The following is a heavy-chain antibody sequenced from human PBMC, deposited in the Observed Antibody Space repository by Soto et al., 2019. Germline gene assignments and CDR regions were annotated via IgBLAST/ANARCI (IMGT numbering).Heavy chain of an antibody. CDR1: GYTFTSYG. CDR2: ISAYNGNT. J-gene: IGHJ6*03. D-gene: IGHD2-15*01. CDR3: ARDRVLGYCSGGSCYPDYYYYMDV. Sequence: EASVKVSCKASGYTFTSYGISWVRQAPGQGLEWMGWISAYNGNTNYAQKLQGRVTMTTDTSTSTAYMELRSLRSDDTAVYYCARDRVLGYCSGGSCYPDYYYYMDVWGKGTTVTVSS. V-gene: IGHV1-18*01.